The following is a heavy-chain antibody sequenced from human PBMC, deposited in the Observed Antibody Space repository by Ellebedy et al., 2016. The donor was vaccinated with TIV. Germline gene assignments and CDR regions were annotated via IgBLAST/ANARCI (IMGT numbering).Heavy chain of an antibody. CDR1: GFSLSTSGMC. D-gene: IGHD5-18*01. V-gene: IGHV2-70*11. J-gene: IGHJ4*02. Sequence: SGPTLVKPTQTLTLTCTFSGFSLSTSGMCVSWLRQPPGKALEWLARIDWDDDKYYSTSLKTRLTISKDTSKNQVVLTMTNMDPVDTATYYCARTSKYSYGNGGFDYWGQGTLVTVSS. CDR2: IDWDDDK. CDR3: ARTSKYSYGNGGFDY.